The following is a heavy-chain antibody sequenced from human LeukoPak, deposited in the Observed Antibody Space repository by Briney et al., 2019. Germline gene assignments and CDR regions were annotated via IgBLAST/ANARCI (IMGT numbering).Heavy chain of an antibody. CDR1: GYTFTAYY. Sequence: ASVKVSCKASGYTFTAYYLHWVRQAPGQGLEWMAWINPNSGATNYAQKFQGRVTMTRDTSISTAYMELSRLRSDDTAVYYCAREPLHYDSSGYYLPFDYWGQGALVTVSS. D-gene: IGHD3-22*01. CDR3: AREPLHYDSSGYYLPFDY. J-gene: IGHJ4*02. CDR2: INPNSGAT. V-gene: IGHV1-2*02.